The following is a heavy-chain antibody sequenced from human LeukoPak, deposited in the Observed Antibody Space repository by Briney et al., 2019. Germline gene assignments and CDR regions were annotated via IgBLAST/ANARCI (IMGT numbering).Heavy chain of an antibody. D-gene: IGHD6-19*01. CDR3: AKDRGGSSGWYPPFDY. Sequence: GGSLRLSCAASGFTFSSYAMSWVRQAPGKGLEWVSAISGSGGSTYYADSVKGRFTISRDNSKNTLYLQMNSLRAEDTAVYYCAKDRGGSSGWYPPFDYWGQGTLVTVSS. V-gene: IGHV3-23*01. CDR1: GFTFSSYA. J-gene: IGHJ4*02. CDR2: ISGSGGST.